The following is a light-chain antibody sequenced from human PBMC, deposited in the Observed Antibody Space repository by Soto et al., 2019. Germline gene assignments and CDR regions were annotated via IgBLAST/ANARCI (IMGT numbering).Light chain of an antibody. CDR2: DTS. CDR1: QSISFY. CDR3: HQRSNWPLT. V-gene: IGKV3-11*01. J-gene: IGKJ4*01. Sequence: EIVLTQSPATLSLPPGERATLSCRASQSISFYLAWYQQKPGQAPRLLIYDTSNRATGIPARFSGSGSGTDFTLTISSLEPEDFAVYYCHQRSNWPLTFGGGTRVEIK.